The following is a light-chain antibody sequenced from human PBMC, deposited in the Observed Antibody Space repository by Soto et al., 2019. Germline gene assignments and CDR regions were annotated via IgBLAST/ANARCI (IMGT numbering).Light chain of an antibody. Sequence: QSVLTQPPSVSGAPGQRVTISCTGSSANIGAAYNVDWYQQLPGTAPKLLIYGNNNRPSGVPARFSGSKSGTSASLAIAGLQAEDEADYFCLSFTTDWTHVFGTGTKVTVL. CDR3: LSFTTDWTHV. V-gene: IGLV1-40*01. J-gene: IGLJ1*01. CDR1: SANIGAAYN. CDR2: GNN.